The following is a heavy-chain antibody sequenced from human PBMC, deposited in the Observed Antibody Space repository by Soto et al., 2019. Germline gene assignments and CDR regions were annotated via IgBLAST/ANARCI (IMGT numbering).Heavy chain of an antibody. D-gene: IGHD3-16*01. V-gene: IGHV4-59*01. J-gene: IGHJ4*02. CDR1: GGSMSSYY. Sequence: PSETLSLTCTVSGGSMSSYYWSWIRQPPGKGLEWIGYISYSGSTNYNPSLKSRVTMSVDTSKNQFSLKLSSVTAADTAVYYCVRVRSYGPYHFDYLGQGTLVTVAS. CDR3: VRVRSYGPYHFDY. CDR2: ISYSGST.